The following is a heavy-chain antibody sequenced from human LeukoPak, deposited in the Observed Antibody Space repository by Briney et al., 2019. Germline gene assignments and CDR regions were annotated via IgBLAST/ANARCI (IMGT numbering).Heavy chain of an antibody. Sequence: ASVKVSCKASGYTFTSYGISWVRQAPGKGLEWVSAISGSGGSTYYADSVKGRFTISRDNSKNTLYLQMNSLRAEDTAVYYCAKADKQYIIALDYWGQGTLVTVSS. V-gene: IGHV3-23*01. CDR2: ISGSGGST. CDR3: AKADKQYIIALDY. D-gene: IGHD6-13*01. CDR1: GYTFTSYG. J-gene: IGHJ4*02.